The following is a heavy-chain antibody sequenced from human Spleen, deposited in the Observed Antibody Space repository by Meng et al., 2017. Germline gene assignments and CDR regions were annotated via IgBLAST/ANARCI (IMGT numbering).Heavy chain of an antibody. CDR2: ISGSGGST. D-gene: IGHD3-22*01. Sequence: SCAASGFTFSSYAMSWVRQAPTKGLEWVSAISGSGGSTYYADSLKGRFTISRDNSKNTLYLQVNSLRAEDTAVYYCARVGDSRGTYLYWGQGALVTVSS. V-gene: IGHV3-23*01. CDR1: GFTFSSYA. J-gene: IGHJ4*02. CDR3: ARVGDSRGTYLY.